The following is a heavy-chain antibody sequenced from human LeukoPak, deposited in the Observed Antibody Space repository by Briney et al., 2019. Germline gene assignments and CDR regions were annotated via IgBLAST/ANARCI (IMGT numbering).Heavy chain of an antibody. CDR3: ARDGGGSVDY. CDR2: IIPMFKTP. CDR1: GVTFSSYA. D-gene: IGHD3-16*01. Sequence: SVKVSCKASGVTFSSYAMSWARQAPGQGLEWMGGIIPMFKTPKYVQKFQDRLTITADESTSTAYMELNSLRTDDTAVYYCARDGGGSVDYWGQGTLITVSS. J-gene: IGHJ4*02. V-gene: IGHV1-69*01.